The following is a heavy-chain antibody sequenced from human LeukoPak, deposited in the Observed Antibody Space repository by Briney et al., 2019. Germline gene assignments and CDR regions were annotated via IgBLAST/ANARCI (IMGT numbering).Heavy chain of an antibody. J-gene: IGHJ5*02. Sequence: SSETLSLTCAVYGGSFSGHYWSWIRQPPGKGLEWIGEINHSGSTNYNPSLKSRVTISVDTSKNQFSLKLSSVTAADTAVYYCARGNSSSWYANWFDPWGQGTLVTVSS. CDR1: GGSFSGHY. CDR2: INHSGST. CDR3: ARGNSSSWYANWFDP. D-gene: IGHD6-13*01. V-gene: IGHV4-34*01.